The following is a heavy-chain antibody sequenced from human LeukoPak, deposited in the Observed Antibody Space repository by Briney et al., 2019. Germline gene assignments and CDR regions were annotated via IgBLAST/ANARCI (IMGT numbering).Heavy chain of an antibody. CDR1: GCSISSYY. D-gene: IGHD3-22*01. CDR2: IYYSGST. Sequence: SETLSLTCTVSGCSISSYYWSWIRQPPGKGLEWIGYIYYSGSTYYNPSLRSRVTISVDTSKNQFSLKLSSVTAADTAVYYCARSSEGRYYYDSSGFYNYYMDVWGKGTTVTISS. CDR3: ARSSEGRYYYDSSGFYNYYMDV. J-gene: IGHJ6*03. V-gene: IGHV4-59*01.